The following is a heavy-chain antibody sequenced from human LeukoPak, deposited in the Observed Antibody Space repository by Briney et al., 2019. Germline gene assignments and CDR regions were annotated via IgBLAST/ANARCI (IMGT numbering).Heavy chain of an antibody. J-gene: IGHJ6*03. Sequence: TGGSLRLSCAASGFTFSTYAMHWVRQAPGKGLEWVAVIPYDGSNKYYADSVKGRFTISRHNAKNSLYLQMNSLSAEDTAVYYCARDPYSGSYGNYYYYFMDVWGKGTTVTISS. V-gene: IGHV3-30*04. CDR2: IPYDGSNK. CDR3: ARDPYSGSYGNYYYYFMDV. CDR1: GFTFSTYA. D-gene: IGHD1-26*01.